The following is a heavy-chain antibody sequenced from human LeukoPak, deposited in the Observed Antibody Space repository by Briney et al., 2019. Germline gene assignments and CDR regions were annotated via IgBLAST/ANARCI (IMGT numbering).Heavy chain of an antibody. CDR1: GFTFSSYA. CDR2: ISSSGSTI. D-gene: IGHD4-17*01. Sequence: GGSLRLSCAASGFTFSSYAMSWVRQAPGKGLEWVSYISSSGSTIYYADSVKGRFTISRDNAKNSLYLQMNSLRAEDTAVYYCARDVWYGDDNWFDPWGQGTLVTVSS. V-gene: IGHV3-48*03. CDR3: ARDVWYGDDNWFDP. J-gene: IGHJ5*02.